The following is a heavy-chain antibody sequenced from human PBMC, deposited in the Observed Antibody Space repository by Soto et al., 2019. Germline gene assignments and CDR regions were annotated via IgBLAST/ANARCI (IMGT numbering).Heavy chain of an antibody. CDR3: TRFAYSVGWYFDY. J-gene: IGHJ4*02. V-gene: IGHV3-73*01. Sequence: HPGGSLRLSCAASGFSFSGSAMHWVRQASGKGLEWVGRIRSKANNYATEYGASMKGRFTISRDDSKNTAYLQINSLETEDTAVYYCTRFAYSVGWYFDYWGQGT. CDR1: GFSFSGSA. D-gene: IGHD6-19*01. CDR2: IRSKANNYAT.